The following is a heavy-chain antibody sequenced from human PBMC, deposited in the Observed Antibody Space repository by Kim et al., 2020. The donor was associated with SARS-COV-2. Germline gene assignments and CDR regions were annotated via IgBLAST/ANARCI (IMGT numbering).Heavy chain of an antibody. CDR2: ISSSSSTI. CDR1: GFTFSSYS. Sequence: GGSLRLSCAASGFTFSSYSMNWVRQAPGKGLEWVSYISSSSSTIYYADSVKGRFTISRDNAKNSLYLQMNSLRDEDTAVYYCASYDYDILTGYSGDAFDIWGQGTMLTVSS. V-gene: IGHV3-48*02. CDR3: ASYDYDILTGYSGDAFDI. D-gene: IGHD3-9*01. J-gene: IGHJ3*02.